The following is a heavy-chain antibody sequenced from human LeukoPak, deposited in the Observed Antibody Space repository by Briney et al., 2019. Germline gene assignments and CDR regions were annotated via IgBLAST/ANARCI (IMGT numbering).Heavy chain of an antibody. J-gene: IGHJ4*02. CDR2: ISAYNGNT. CDR3: ARDKDYYDSPNY. D-gene: IGHD3-22*01. V-gene: IGHV1-18*01. CDR1: GYTFTNYR. Sequence: GASVKVSCKASGYTFTNYRISWVRQAPGQGLEWMGWISAYNGNTNYAQKLHGRVTMTRDTSTSTVYMELRSLKSNDTAMYYCARDKDYYDSPNYWGQGTLVTVSS.